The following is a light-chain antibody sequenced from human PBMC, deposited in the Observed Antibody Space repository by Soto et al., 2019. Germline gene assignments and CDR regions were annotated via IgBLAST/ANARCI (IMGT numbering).Light chain of an antibody. V-gene: IGKV3-20*01. J-gene: IGKJ1*01. Sequence: EIVLTQSPGTPSLSPGERATISCRASQRVSSRYFAWFQQRPGQVPRLLIFGSSSRAPGIPDRFSGSGSGTDFTLTISRLEPEDFGVYYCQQYYHSPRTFGQGTKWIS. CDR2: GSS. CDR1: QRVSSRY. CDR3: QQYYHSPRT.